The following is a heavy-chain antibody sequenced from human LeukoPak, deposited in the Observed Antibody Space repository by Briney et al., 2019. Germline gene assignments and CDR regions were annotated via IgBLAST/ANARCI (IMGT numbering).Heavy chain of an antibody. Sequence: SETLSLTCTVSDGSIASSFYYWGWIRQPPGKGLQWIGTISYSGTTDYNPSLKNRVTVSIDTSKDHFSLKLTSVTAADSAVYYCARQRLIGDYFDSWGQGALVTVFS. D-gene: IGHD7-27*01. CDR1: DGSIASSFYY. V-gene: IGHV4-39*01. J-gene: IGHJ4*02. CDR3: ARQRLIGDYFDS. CDR2: ISYSGTT.